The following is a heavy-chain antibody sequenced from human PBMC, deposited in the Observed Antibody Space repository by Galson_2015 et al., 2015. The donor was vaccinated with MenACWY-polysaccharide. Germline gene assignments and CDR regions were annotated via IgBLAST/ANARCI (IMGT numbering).Heavy chain of an antibody. Sequence: SVKVSCKASVYKFTSYDINWVRQATGQGLEWMGWMNPNSGNTGYAQKFQGRVTMTSNSAIMTAYMELSSLRSEDTAVYYCARIIARKYTFADSWGQGTLVTVSS. CDR3: ARIIARKYTFADS. V-gene: IGHV1-8*01. D-gene: IGHD2-21*01. J-gene: IGHJ4*02. CDR2: MNPNSGNT. CDR1: VYKFTSYD.